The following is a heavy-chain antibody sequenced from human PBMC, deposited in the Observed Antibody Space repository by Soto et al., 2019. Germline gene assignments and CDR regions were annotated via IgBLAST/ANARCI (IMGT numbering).Heavy chain of an antibody. CDR2: ISYDGSKK. CDR1: GFTFINYG. V-gene: IGHV3-30*18. D-gene: IGHD6-13*01. J-gene: IGHJ6*02. CDR3: AKALAAAVFSPHYYGMDV. Sequence: GGSLRLSCAASGFTFINYGIHWVRQAPGKGLEWVAVISYDGSKKYYADSVKGRFTISRDNSKNTLSLQMNSLRAEDTAVYYCAKALAAAVFSPHYYGMDVWGQGTAVTVSS.